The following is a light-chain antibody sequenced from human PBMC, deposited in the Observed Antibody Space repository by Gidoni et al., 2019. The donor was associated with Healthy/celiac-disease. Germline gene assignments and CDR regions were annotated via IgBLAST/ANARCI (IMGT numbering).Light chain of an antibody. Sequence: DIQMTQSPSSLSASVGDRVTITCQASQDISNYLNWYQQKQGKDPKLLIYDASNLETGVPSRFSGSGSGTDFTFTISSLQPEDIATYYCQQYDNLLTFGGGTKVEIK. CDR1: QDISNY. CDR2: DAS. V-gene: IGKV1-33*01. CDR3: QQYDNLLT. J-gene: IGKJ4*01.